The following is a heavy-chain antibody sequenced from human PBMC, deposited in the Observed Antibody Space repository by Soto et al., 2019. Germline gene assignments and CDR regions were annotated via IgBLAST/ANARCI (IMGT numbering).Heavy chain of an antibody. CDR1: GFTFSSYG. CDR2: ISYDGSNK. D-gene: IGHD2-2*01. CDR3: AKSSYRIVVVPAAMLPDY. J-gene: IGHJ4*02. Sequence: QVQLVESGGGVVQPGRSLRLSCAASGFTFSSYGMHWVRQAPGKGLEWVAVISYDGSNKYYADSVKGRFTISRDNSKNTLYLQMNSVRAEDTAVYYCAKSSYRIVVVPAAMLPDYWGQGTLVTVSS. V-gene: IGHV3-30*18.